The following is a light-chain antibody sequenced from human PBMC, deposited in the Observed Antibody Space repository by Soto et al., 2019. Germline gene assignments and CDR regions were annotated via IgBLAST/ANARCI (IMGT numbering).Light chain of an antibody. J-gene: IGKJ1*01. Sequence: EIVLTHAPATLSLSPGERATLSCRASQSVSSYLAWYQQKPGQPPRLLIYDASNRATGIPARFSGSGSGTDFTLTISSLEPEDFAVYYCQQRSNWPRTFGQGTKVDIK. CDR1: QSVSSY. CDR3: QQRSNWPRT. CDR2: DAS. V-gene: IGKV3-11*01.